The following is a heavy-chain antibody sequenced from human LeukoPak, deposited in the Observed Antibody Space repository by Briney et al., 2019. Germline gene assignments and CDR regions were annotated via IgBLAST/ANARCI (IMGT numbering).Heavy chain of an antibody. V-gene: IGHV1-18*01. CDR2: ISAYNGNT. D-gene: IGHD1-26*01. Sequence: ASVKVSCKASGYTFTSYGISWVRQAPGQGLEWMGWISAYNGNTNYAQKLQGRVTMTTDTSTSTAYMELRSLRSDDTAAYYCARDNMRELRLGHYYYYYYMDVWGKGTTVTVSS. CDR1: GYTFTSYG. J-gene: IGHJ6*03. CDR3: ARDNMRELRLGHYYYYYYMDV.